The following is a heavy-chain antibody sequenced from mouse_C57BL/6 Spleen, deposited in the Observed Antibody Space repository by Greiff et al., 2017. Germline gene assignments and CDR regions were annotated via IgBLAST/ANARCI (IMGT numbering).Heavy chain of an antibody. V-gene: IGHV5-4*01. J-gene: IGHJ2*01. Sequence: DVHLVESGGGLVKPGGSLKLSCAASGFTFSSYAMSWVRQTPEKRLEWVATISDGGSYTYYPDNVKGRFTISRDNAKNNLYLQMSHLQSEDTAMYYCARDRTWTIFDYWGQGTTLTVSS. CDR2: ISDGGSYT. CDR1: GFTFSSYA. CDR3: ARDRTWTIFDY.